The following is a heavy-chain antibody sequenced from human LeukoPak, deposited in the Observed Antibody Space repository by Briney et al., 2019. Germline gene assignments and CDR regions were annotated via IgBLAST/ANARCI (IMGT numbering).Heavy chain of an antibody. D-gene: IGHD2-15*01. CDR1: GYTFSIYN. CDR3: ARTPEKHIDY. CDR2: MSVYNGHT. J-gene: IGHJ4*02. Sequence: ASLRVSCKASGYTFSIYNITWVRQAPGQGLEWMGRMSVYNGHTDFARNFQDRVTMTADTSTTTAYMELKSLRSDDTAVYYCARTPEKHIDYWGQGTLATVSS. V-gene: IGHV1-18*01.